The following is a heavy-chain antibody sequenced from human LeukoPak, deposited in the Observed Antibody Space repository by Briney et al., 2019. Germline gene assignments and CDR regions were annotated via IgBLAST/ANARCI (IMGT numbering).Heavy chain of an antibody. CDR3: ASGAGNWKTSKFDY. CDR1: GYTFTGYY. D-gene: IGHD1-20*01. J-gene: IGHJ4*02. V-gene: IGHV1-2*02. CDR2: INPNSGRT. Sequence: ASVKVSCKASGYTFTGYYMNWVRQAPGQGLEWMGWINPNSGRTNYAQNFQGRVTMTRDPSISTAYMELNSLTSNDTAVYYCASGAGNWKTSKFDYWGQGTLVTVSS.